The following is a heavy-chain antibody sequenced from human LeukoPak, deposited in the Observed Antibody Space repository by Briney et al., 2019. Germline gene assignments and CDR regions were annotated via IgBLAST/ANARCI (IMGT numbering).Heavy chain of an antibody. CDR2: ISGSGGST. J-gene: IGHJ6*02. V-gene: IGHV3-23*01. CDR3: AKGSPGLYYYYGMDV. Sequence: GGSLRLSCAASGFTFSSYAMSWVRQAPGKGLEWVSAISGSGGSTYCADSVKGRFTISRDNSKNTLYLQMNSLRAEDTAVYYCAKGSPGLYYYYGMDVWGQGTTVTVSS. D-gene: IGHD7-27*01. CDR1: GFTFSSYA.